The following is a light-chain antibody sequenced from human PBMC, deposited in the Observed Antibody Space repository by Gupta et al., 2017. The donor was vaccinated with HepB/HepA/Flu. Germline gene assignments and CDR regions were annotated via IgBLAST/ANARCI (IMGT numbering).Light chain of an antibody. CDR3: GTWDTTLSGGV. J-gene: IGLJ3*02. CDR1: SSNIGNNY. V-gene: IGLV1-51*02. Sequence: HSVLTQPPSVSAASGQTVTISCSGSSSNIGNNYVSWYQQLPRSAPKLLIFENYKRPSGIPDRFSGSKSGTSATLGITGLQTGDEAIYYCGTWDTTLSGGVFGGGTKLTVL. CDR2: ENY.